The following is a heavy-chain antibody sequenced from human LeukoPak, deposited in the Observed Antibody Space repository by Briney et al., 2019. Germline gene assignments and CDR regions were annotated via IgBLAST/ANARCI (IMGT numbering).Heavy chain of an antibody. CDR2: INPDGSAE. CDR3: ARLFGGVTTFDY. D-gene: IGHD4-17*01. J-gene: IGHJ4*02. Sequence: GGSLRLSCAASGFSIGNYWMSWVRQGPGKGLEWVASINPDGSAERYVDSVKGRFTISRDNAKNSMYLQMNSLSAEDTALFYCARLFGGVTTFDYWGQGTLVTVSS. CDR1: GFSIGNYW. V-gene: IGHV3-7*01.